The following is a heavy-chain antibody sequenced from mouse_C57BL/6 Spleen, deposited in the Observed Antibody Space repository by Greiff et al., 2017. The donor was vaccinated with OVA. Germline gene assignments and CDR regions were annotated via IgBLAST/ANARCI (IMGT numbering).Heavy chain of an antibody. D-gene: IGHD2-1*01. Sequence: QVQLQQSGAELVKPGASVKISCKASGYAFSSFWMNWVKQRPGKGLEWIGQIYPGDGDTNYNGKFKGKATLTADKSSSTAYMQLSSLTSEDSAVYFCARRPYGNYRYFDVWGTGTTVTVSS. CDR2: IYPGDGDT. CDR1: GYAFSSFW. J-gene: IGHJ1*03. V-gene: IGHV1-80*01. CDR3: ARRPYGNYRYFDV.